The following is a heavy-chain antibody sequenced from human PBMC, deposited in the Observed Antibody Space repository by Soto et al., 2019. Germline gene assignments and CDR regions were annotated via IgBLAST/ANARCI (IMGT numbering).Heavy chain of an antibody. V-gene: IGHV1-69*01. CDR1: GGTFSSYA. D-gene: IGHD6-6*01. CDR2: IIPIYGTA. J-gene: IGHJ5*02. CDR3: ARKGGGRGSSSWRNWFDP. Sequence: QVQLVQSGAEVKKPGSSAKVSCKASGGTFSSYAISWVRQAPGQGLEWMGGIIPIYGTANYAQKFQGRVTITADESTSTAYMELSSLRSEDRAVYYCARKGGGRGSSSWRNWFDPWGQGTLVTLSS.